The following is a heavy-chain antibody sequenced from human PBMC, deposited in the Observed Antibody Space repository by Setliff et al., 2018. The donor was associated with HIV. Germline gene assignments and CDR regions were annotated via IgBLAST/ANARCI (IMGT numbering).Heavy chain of an antibody. CDR1: GGTFSLHY. Sequence: SETLSLTCAVSGGTFSLHYYTWIRQSPLRGPEWIGEINHSGGTRYNPSLESRVTMSLDSSRKQFSLRLISVTAADTAVYYCASLMVRGVRWFDPWGQGTLVTVSS. V-gene: IGHV4-34*01. CDR2: INHSGGT. J-gene: IGHJ5*02. D-gene: IGHD3-10*01. CDR3: ASLMVRGVRWFDP.